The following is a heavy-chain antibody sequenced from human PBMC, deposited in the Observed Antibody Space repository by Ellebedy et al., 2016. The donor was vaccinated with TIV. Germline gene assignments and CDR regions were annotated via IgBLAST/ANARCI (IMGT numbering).Heavy chain of an antibody. V-gene: IGHV1-69*13. J-gene: IGHJ4*02. CDR1: GGTFSSFA. CDR2: IIGMFGTA. Sequence: SVKVSCKASGGTFSSFAISWVRQAHGQGLEWMGGIIGMFGTASYAQKFLARVTITADEFTSTAYMEMSSLRSEDTAVYYCARHSGYHAISYLAYWGQGTLVTVSS. CDR3: ARHSGYHAISYLAY. D-gene: IGHD5-12*01.